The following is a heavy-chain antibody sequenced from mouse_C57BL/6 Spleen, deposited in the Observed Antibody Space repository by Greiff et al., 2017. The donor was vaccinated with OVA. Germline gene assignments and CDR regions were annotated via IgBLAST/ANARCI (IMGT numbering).Heavy chain of an antibody. CDR2: IDPSDSET. CDR3: ARVYGSSFFDY. J-gene: IGHJ2*01. V-gene: IGHV1-52*01. D-gene: IGHD1-1*01. CDR1: GYTFTSYW. Sequence: QVQLKQSGAELVRPGSSVKLSCKASGYTFTSYWMHWVKQRPIQGLEWIGNIDPSDSETHYNQKFKDKATLTVDKSSSTAYMQLSSLTSEDSAVYYCARVYGSSFFDYWGQGTTLTVSS.